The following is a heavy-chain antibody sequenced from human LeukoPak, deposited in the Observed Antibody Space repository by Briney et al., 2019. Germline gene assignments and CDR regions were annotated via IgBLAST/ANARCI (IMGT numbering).Heavy chain of an antibody. Sequence: GASVKVSCKASGYSFTSCYMHWVRQAPGQGLEWMGWMNPNSGNTGYAQKFQGSVTMTRNTSISTAYMELSSLRSEDTAVYYCARGEYSYGLEGMDVWGQGTTVTVSS. D-gene: IGHD5-18*01. CDR1: GYSFTSCY. J-gene: IGHJ6*02. CDR2: MNPNSGNT. CDR3: ARGEYSYGLEGMDV. V-gene: IGHV1-8*02.